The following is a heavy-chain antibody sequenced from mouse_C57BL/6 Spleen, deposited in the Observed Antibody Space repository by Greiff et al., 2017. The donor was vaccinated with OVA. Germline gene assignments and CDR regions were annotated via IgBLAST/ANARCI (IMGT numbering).Heavy chain of an antibody. Sequence: VQLQQPGAELVKPGASVKLSCKASGYTFTSYWMHWVKQRPGQGLEWIGMIHPNSGSTNYNEKFKSKATLTVDKSSSTAYMQLSSLTSEDSAVYYCARGEATMVTTGAMDYWGQGTSVTVSS. D-gene: IGHD2-2*01. J-gene: IGHJ4*01. CDR3: ARGEATMVTTGAMDY. CDR2: IHPNSGST. V-gene: IGHV1-64*01. CDR1: GYTFTSYW.